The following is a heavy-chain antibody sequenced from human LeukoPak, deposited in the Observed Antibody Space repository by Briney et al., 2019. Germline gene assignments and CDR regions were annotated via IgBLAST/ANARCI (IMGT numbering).Heavy chain of an antibody. D-gene: IGHD3-10*01. J-gene: IGHJ4*02. CDR2: IAYGGSEK. V-gene: IGHV3-30*01. CDR1: GSIFSGHL. CDR3: AREGDRHRTFDS. Sequence: AGGSLRLSCAASGSIFSGHLLHWVRQAPGKGLEWVAVIAYGGSEKYHADSVKGRFAVSRDNSDHTVYLQMNSLRPEDTAVYYCAREGDRHRTFDSWGRGTLVTVSS.